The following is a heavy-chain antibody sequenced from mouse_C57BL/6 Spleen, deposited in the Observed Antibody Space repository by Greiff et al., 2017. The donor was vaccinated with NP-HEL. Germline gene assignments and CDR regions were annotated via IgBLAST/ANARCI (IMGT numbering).Heavy chain of an antibody. D-gene: IGHD1-1*01. V-gene: IGHV1-81*01. Sequence: QVQLQQSGAELARPGASVKLSCKASGYTFTSYGISWVKQRPGQGLEWIGEIYPRSGNTYYNEKFKGKATLTADKSSSTAYMELRSLTSEDSAVYFCARGSTGAYWGQGTLVTVSA. CDR2: IYPRSGNT. CDR3: ARGSTGAY. J-gene: IGHJ3*01. CDR1: GYTFTSYG.